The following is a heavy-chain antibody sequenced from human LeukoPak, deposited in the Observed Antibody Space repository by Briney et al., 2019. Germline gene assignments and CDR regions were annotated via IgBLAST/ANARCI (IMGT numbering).Heavy chain of an antibody. Sequence: GGSLRLSCAASGFSFITYWMGWVRQAPGKGLEWVANIRHDGGETYYVGSVKGRFTISRDNAKNSLYLQMNSLRAEDTALYYCARGAEVQLWSYYFDYWGQGTLVTVSS. D-gene: IGHD5-18*01. V-gene: IGHV3-7*03. CDR3: ARGAEVQLWSYYFDY. CDR2: IRHDGGET. CDR1: GFSFITYW. J-gene: IGHJ4*02.